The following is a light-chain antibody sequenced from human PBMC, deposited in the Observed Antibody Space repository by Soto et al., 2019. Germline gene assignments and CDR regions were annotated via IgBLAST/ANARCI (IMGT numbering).Light chain of an antibody. CDR3: QQYNIWPYT. CDR2: GAS. J-gene: IGKJ2*01. V-gene: IGKV3-15*01. CDR1: QSVSSD. Sequence: EIVMTQSPATLSVSPGEIATLSCRASQSVSSDLDWYQQRPGQAPRFLIYGASTRATGIPARFSGSGSGTDFTLTISSLQAEDCAGYYCQQYNIWPYTFGQGTKLEIK.